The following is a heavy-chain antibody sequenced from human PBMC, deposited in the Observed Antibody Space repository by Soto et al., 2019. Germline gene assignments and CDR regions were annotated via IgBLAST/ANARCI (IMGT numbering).Heavy chain of an antibody. V-gene: IGHV3-30*18. CDR1: GFTFSSYG. J-gene: IGHJ6*02. CDR3: AKSRMVRVRGVDYGMDV. D-gene: IGHD3-10*01. CDR2: ISYDGSNK. Sequence: GGSLRLSCAASGFTFSSYGMHWVRQAPGKGLEWVAVISYDGSNKYYADSVKGRFTISRDNSKNTLYLQMNSLRAEDTAVYYCAKSRMVRVRGVDYGMDVWGQGITVTVSS.